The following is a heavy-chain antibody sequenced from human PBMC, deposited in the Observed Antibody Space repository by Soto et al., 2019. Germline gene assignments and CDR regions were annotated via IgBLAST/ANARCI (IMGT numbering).Heavy chain of an antibody. V-gene: IGHV1-69*13. CDR3: AREGSGYNF. J-gene: IGHJ4*02. CDR2: IVPVFGRP. CDR1: GYTLTELS. Sequence: ASVKVSCKVSGYTLTELSIHWVRQAPGEGLEWMGGIVPVFGRPNYAQRFRGRLTITADESTSTGYMELISLRSDDTAVYYCAREGSGYNFWGQGTQVTVSS. D-gene: IGHD5-12*01.